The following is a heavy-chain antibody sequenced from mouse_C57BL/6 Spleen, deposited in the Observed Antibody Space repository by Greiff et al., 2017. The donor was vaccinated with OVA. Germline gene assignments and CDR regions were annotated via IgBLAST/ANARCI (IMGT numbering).Heavy chain of an antibody. CDR3: ARETYYSNFYAMDY. Sequence: QVQLQQSGAELVRPGASVKLSCKASGYTFTDYYINWVKQRPGQGLEWIARIYPGSGNTYYNEKFKGKATLTAEKSSSTAYMQLSSLTSEDSAVYFGARETYYSNFYAMDYWGQGTSVTVSS. V-gene: IGHV1-76*01. CDR1: GYTFTDYY. J-gene: IGHJ4*01. CDR2: IYPGSGNT. D-gene: IGHD2-5*01.